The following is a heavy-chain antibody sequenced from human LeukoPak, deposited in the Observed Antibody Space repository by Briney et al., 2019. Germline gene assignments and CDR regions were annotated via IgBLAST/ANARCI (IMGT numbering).Heavy chain of an antibody. CDR2: MNPNSGSI. V-gene: IGHV1-8*01. Sequence: ASVKVSCKASGYTLPSYDINWVRQATGQGLEWMGWMNPNSGSIGYAQKFQGRVTMTSNTSISTAYMELSSLRSEDTAVYYCATLCCGSYYMDVWGKGTTVTVSS. CDR1: GYTLPSYD. J-gene: IGHJ6*03. D-gene: IGHD2-15*01. CDR3: ATLCCGSYYMDV.